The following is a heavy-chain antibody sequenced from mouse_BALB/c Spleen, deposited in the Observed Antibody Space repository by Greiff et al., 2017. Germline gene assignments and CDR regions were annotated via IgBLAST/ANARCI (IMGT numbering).Heavy chain of an antibody. CDR2: IDPANGNT. Sequence: EVQRVESGAELVKPGASVKLSCTASGFNIKDTYMHWVKQRPEQGLEWIGRIDPANGNTKYDPKFQGKATITADTSSNTAYLQLSSLTSEDTAVYYCARRGNYYAMDYWGQGTSVTVSS. D-gene: IGHD2-1*01. CDR3: ARRGNYYAMDY. J-gene: IGHJ4*01. CDR1: GFNIKDTY. V-gene: IGHV14-3*02.